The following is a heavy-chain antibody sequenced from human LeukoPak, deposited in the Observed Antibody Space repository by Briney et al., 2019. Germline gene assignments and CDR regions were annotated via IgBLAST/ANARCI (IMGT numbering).Heavy chain of an antibody. V-gene: IGHV3-48*03. J-gene: IGHJ4*02. CDR3: ARESGYAVGDF. D-gene: IGHD5-12*01. CDR2: ISSSGSTI. CDR1: GFTFSSYE. Sequence: PGGSLRPSCAASGFTFSSYEMNWVRQAPGKGLEWVSYISSSGSTIYYADSVKGRFTISRDNAKNSLYLQMNSLRAEDTAVYYCARESGYAVGDFWGRGTLVTVSS.